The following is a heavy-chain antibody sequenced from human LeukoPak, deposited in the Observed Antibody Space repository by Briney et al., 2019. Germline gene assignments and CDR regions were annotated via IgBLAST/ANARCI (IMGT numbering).Heavy chain of an antibody. Sequence: ASVKVSCKASGYTFTGYYMHWVRQAPGQGLEWMGWINPNSGGTNYAQKFQGRVTMTRDTSISTAYMELSRLRSDVTAVYYCARGRERAYDSSGYYSWVDYWGQGTLVTVSS. V-gene: IGHV1-2*02. CDR3: ARGRERAYDSSGYYSWVDY. J-gene: IGHJ4*02. CDR1: GYTFTGYY. D-gene: IGHD3-22*01. CDR2: INPNSGGT.